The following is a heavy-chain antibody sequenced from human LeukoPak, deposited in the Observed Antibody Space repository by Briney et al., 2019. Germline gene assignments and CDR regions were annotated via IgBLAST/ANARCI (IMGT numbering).Heavy chain of an antibody. CDR3: AKSRTGWYVSDY. J-gene: IGHJ4*02. V-gene: IGHV3-23*01. D-gene: IGHD6-19*01. CDR1: RFIFGNYA. CDR2: VSGRGGNT. Sequence: GSLSLSCAASRFIFGNYAMRCVRHAPEGGRGWVSLVSGRGGNTNYADSMHGRFTISRDESKNTLSLQMNSLRAEDTAVYYCAKSRTGWYVSDYWGQGTLVTASA.